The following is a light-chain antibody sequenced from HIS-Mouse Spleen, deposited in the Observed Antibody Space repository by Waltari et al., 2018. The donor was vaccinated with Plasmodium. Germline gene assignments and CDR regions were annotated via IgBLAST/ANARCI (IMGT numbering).Light chain of an antibody. CDR2: KDS. CDR1: VLATKY. Sequence: SYELTQPSSVSVSPGQTARIPCPGDVLATKYARWFQQKPGQAPVLVIDKDSARPSGIPERFSGSSSGTTVTLTISGAQVEDEADYYCYSAADNNLVFGGGTKLTVL. J-gene: IGLJ3*02. V-gene: IGLV3-27*01. CDR3: YSAADNNLV.